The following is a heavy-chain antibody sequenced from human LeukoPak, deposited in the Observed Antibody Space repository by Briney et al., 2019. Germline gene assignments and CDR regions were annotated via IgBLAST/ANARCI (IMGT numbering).Heavy chain of an antibody. J-gene: IGHJ3*02. CDR3: ASVMSGSYVGAFDI. D-gene: IGHD3-16*01. V-gene: IGHV4-34*01. CDR1: GGSFSGYY. CDR2: IYHSGST. Sequence: KTSETLSLTCAVYGGSFSGYYWSWVRQPPGKGLEWIGEIYHSGSTNYNPSLKSRVTISVDKSKNQFSLKLSSVTAADTAVYYCASVMSGSYVGAFDIWGQGTMVTVSS.